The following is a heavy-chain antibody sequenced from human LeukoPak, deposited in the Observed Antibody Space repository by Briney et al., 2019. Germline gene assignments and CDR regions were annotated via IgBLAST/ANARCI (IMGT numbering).Heavy chain of an antibody. CDR3: ARDQAGYYCMDV. J-gene: IGHJ6*03. V-gene: IGHV4-59*01. CDR1: GGSISSYY. Sequence: SETLSLTCTVSGGSISSYYWSWIRQPPGKGLEWIGYIDYSGSTNYNPSLRSRVTMSVDTSKNQFSLKLTSVTAADTAVYYCARDQAGYYCMDVWGKGTTVIVSS. CDR2: IDYSGST.